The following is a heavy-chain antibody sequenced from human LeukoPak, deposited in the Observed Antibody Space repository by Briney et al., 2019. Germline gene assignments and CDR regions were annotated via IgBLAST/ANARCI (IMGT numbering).Heavy chain of an antibody. CDR1: GGSISSYY. J-gene: IGHJ4*02. V-gene: IGHV4-59*08. Sequence: TSETLSLTCTVSGGSISSYYWSWIRQPPGKGLEWIAYISDIGSINYDPSLKSRVTISLDTSKNQFSLKLSSVTAADTAVYYCAGHHPRNTVDFWGQGTLVTVSS. D-gene: IGHD2/OR15-2a*01. CDR2: ISDIGSI. CDR3: AGHHPRNTVDF.